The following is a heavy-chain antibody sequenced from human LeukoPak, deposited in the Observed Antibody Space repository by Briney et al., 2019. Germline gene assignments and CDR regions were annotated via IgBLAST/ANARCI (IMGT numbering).Heavy chain of an antibody. J-gene: IGHJ4*02. D-gene: IGHD5-12*01. V-gene: IGHV2-70*11. CDR3: ARDYSGYDFRDY. CDR2: IDWDDDK. CDR1: GFSLSTSGMC. Sequence: ESGPTLVNPTQTLTLTCTLSGFSLSTSGMCVSWIRQPPGKALEWLARIDWDDDKYYSTSLKTRLTISKDTSKNQAVLTMTNMDPVDTATYYCARDYSGYDFRDYWGQGTLVTVSS.